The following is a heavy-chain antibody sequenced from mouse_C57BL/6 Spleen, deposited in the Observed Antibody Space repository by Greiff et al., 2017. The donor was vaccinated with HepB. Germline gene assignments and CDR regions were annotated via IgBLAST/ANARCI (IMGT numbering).Heavy chain of an antibody. CDR1: GFTFSNYW. CDR2: IRLKSDNYAT. V-gene: IGHV6-3*01. D-gene: IGHD4-1*01. CDR3: TYWDGDY. J-gene: IGHJ2*01. Sequence: EVKLVESGGGLVQPGGSMKLSCVASGFTFSNYWMNWVRQSPEKGLEWVAQIRLKSDNYATHYAVSVKGRFTISRDDSKSSFYLQMNNLRAEDTGIYYCTYWDGDYWGQGTTLTVSS.